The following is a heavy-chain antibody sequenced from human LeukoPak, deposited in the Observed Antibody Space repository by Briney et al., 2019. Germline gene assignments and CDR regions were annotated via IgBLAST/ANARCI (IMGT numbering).Heavy chain of an antibody. CDR1: GLSFSKSW. V-gene: IGHV3-7*03. CDR2: IKGDGSAE. Sequence: GGSLRLSCAASGLSFSKSWMSWVRQAPGQGLEWVAAIKGDGSAEDYVDSVQGRFTISRDNSKNSLYLQMDSLRVEDTAIYYCATYTNWVAGDVWGQGTTVSVSS. CDR3: ATYTNWVAGDV. J-gene: IGHJ6*02. D-gene: IGHD1-1*01.